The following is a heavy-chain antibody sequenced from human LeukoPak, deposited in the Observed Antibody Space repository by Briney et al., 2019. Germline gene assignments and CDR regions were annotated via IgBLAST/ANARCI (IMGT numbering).Heavy chain of an antibody. V-gene: IGHV4-38-2*02. J-gene: IGHJ6*03. Sequence: PSETLSLTCTVSGYSISSGYYWGWIRQPPGKGLEWIGSIYHSGSTYYNPSLKSRVTISVDTSKNQFSLKLSSVTAADTAVYYCARVRGVLLDYYYMDVWGKGTTVTISS. CDR3: ARVRGVLLDYYYMDV. D-gene: IGHD3-10*01. CDR1: GYSISSGYY. CDR2: IYHSGST.